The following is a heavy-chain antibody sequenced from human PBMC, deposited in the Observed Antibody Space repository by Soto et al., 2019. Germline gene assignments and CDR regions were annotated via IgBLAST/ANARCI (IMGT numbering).Heavy chain of an antibody. D-gene: IGHD3-3*01. CDR1: GFTFSTYW. J-gene: IGHJ5*02. CDR2: IRQDGSER. V-gene: IGHV3-7*03. Sequence: GGSLRLSCAASGFTFSTYWMNWVRQAPGKGLEWVANIRQDGSERYYVDSVKGRFTISRDNAENSLYLQMNSLRAEDTAVYYCARDRDSGNFWSGNLSWGQETLVTIPS. CDR3: ARDRDSGNFWSGNLS.